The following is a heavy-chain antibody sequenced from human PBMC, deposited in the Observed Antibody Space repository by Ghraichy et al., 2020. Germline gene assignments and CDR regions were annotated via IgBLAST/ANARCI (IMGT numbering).Heavy chain of an antibody. D-gene: IGHD3-16*01. Sequence: GGSLRLSCAASGFTFSIYAMNWVRQAPGRGLEWVSAISGSGGSTYSADSLKGRFTISRDNSKTTHNLLMNSPRAEDTAVYYCARPYYANPSYYNMYVWGQEGTVAVSS. CDR1: GFTFSIYA. CDR2: ISGSGGST. J-gene: IGHJ6*02. V-gene: IGHV3-23*01. CDR3: ARPYYANPSYYNMYV.